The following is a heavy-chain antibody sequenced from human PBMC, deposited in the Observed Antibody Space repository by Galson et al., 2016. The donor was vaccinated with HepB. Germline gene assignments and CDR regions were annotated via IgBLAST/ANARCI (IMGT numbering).Heavy chain of an antibody. Sequence: TLSLTCTVSGGSISSSSSYWSWIRQPPGKGLEWIGYIYYSGNINYNPSLKSRVTISLDTSKNQFSLQLSSVTAADTAVYYCARDGRYSSVRWAFDIWGLGKMVTVSS. CDR3: ARDGRYSSVRWAFDI. D-gene: IGHD6-19*01. CDR1: GGSISSSSSY. J-gene: IGHJ3*02. V-gene: IGHV4-61*01. CDR2: IYYSGNI.